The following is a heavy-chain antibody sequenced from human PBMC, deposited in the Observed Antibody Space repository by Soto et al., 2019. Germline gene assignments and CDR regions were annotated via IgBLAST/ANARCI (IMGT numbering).Heavy chain of an antibody. D-gene: IGHD3-3*01. CDR1: GFTFSGSA. Sequence: GGSLRLSCAASGFTFSGSAMHWVRQASGKGLEWVGRIRSKANSYATAYAASVKGRFTISRDDSKNTAYLQMNSLKTEDTAVYYCTRQDRDFWSGYPYYYYYYMDVWGKGTTVTVSS. V-gene: IGHV3-73*01. CDR2: IRSKANSYAT. J-gene: IGHJ6*03. CDR3: TRQDRDFWSGYPYYYYYYMDV.